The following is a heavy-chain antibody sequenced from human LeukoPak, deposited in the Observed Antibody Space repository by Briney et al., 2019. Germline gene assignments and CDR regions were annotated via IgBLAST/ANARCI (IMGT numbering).Heavy chain of an antibody. D-gene: IGHD3-3*01. CDR2: MNPNSGNT. Sequence: GASVKVSCKASGYTFTSYDINWVRQATGQGLEWMGWMNPNSGNTGYAQKFQGRVTITRNTSISTAYMELSSLRSEDTAVYYCARAITIFGVVKLNRFDPWGQGTLVTVSS. J-gene: IGHJ5*02. V-gene: IGHV1-8*03. CDR1: GYTFTSYD. CDR3: ARAITIFGVVKLNRFDP.